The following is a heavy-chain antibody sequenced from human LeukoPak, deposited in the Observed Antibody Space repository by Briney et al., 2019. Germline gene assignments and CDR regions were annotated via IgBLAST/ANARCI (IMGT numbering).Heavy chain of an antibody. CDR2: ISWNSGSI. Sequence: PGTSLRLSCAASGFTFDDYAMHWVRQAPGKGLEWVSGISWNSGSIGYADSVKGRFTISRDNAKNSLYLQMNSLRAEDTALYYCAKDGPTGTAGFDYWGQGTLVTVSS. V-gene: IGHV3-9*01. J-gene: IGHJ4*02. CDR1: GFTFDDYA. D-gene: IGHD1-1*01. CDR3: AKDGPTGTAGFDY.